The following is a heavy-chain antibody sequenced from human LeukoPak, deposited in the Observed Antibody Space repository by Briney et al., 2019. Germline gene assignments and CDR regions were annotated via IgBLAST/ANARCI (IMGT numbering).Heavy chain of an antibody. V-gene: IGHV3-23*01. J-gene: IGHJ4*02. CDR1: GFTFNSYA. CDR3: ARHRSTWLIDY. CDR2: ISDSGGNT. D-gene: IGHD5-12*01. Sequence: GGSLRLSCAASGFTFNSYAMSWVRQAPWERLQWVSGISDSGGNTYYADSVRGRFTISRDNSKNTLYLQMNSLRAEDTAVYYCARHRSTWLIDYWGQGTLVTVSS.